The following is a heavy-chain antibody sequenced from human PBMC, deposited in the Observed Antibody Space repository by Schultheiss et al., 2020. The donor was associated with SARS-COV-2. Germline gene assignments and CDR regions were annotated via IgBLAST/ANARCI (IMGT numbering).Heavy chain of an antibody. J-gene: IGHJ4*02. D-gene: IGHD4-17*01. CDR1: GFTFSSYA. Sequence: GGSLRLSCAASGFTFSSYAMNWVRQAPGKGLQWVAVISYDGRNKDYADSVKGRFTISRDNSKNMLYLQMNSLRSEDTAVYYCAKDEYALDDSGDFEISGYWGQGSLVTVSS. CDR3: AKDEYALDDSGDFEISGY. V-gene: IGHV3-30*18. CDR2: ISYDGRNK.